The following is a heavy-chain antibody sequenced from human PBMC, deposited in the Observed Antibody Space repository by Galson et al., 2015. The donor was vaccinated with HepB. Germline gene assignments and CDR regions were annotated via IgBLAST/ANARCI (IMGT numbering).Heavy chain of an antibody. J-gene: IGHJ4*02. Sequence: SLRLSCAASGFTFDDYAMHWVRQAPGKGLEWVSGISWNSGSIDYADSVKGRFTISRDNVKNSLHLQMNSLRTEDTALYYCVKDAYSNGFDYWGQGTLVTVSS. D-gene: IGHD5-18*01. CDR1: GFTFDDYA. CDR3: VKDAYSNGFDY. CDR2: ISWNSGSI. V-gene: IGHV3-9*01.